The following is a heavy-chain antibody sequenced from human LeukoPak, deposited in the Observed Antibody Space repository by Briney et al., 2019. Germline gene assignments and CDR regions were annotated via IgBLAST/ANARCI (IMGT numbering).Heavy chain of an antibody. J-gene: IGHJ4*02. D-gene: IGHD5-12*01. V-gene: IGHV2-5*01. CDR1: GFSLSTSGVG. Sequence: SGPTLANPTQTLTLTCTFSGFSLSTSGVGVGWIRQHPGKALEWIALIHWNDDKRYSPSLKSRRTITKDTSKNQVVLTMTNIDPVDTATYYCARDKRGYSGYDYWSYFDYWGQGTLVTVSS. CDR2: IHWNDDK. CDR3: ARDKRGYSGYDYWSYFDY.